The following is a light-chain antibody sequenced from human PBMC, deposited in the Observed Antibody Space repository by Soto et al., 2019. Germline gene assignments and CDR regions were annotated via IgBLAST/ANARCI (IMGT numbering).Light chain of an antibody. V-gene: IGLV1-40*01. J-gene: IGLJ1*01. CDR1: SSNIGAGYD. CDR3: CSYAGSYTYV. CDR2: DVS. Sequence: QSVLTQPPSVSGAPGQRVTISCTGSSSNIGAGYDVHWYQQLPGTAPKLMIYDVSKRPSGVPDRFSGSKSGNTASLTISGLQAEDEADYYCCSYAGSYTYVFGTGTKVTVL.